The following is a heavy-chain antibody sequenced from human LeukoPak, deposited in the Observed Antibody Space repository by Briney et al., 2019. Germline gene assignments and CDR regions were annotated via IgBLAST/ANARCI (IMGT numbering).Heavy chain of an antibody. CDR3: ARHHAGLYCSSTSCLNWFDP. Sequence: PSETLSLTCTVSGGSISSSSYYWGWIRQPPGKGLEWNGSIYYSGSTYYNPSLKSRVTISVDTSKNQFSLKLSSVTAADTAVYYCARHHAGLYCSSTSCLNWFDPWGQGTLVTVSS. CDR1: GGSISSSSYY. CDR2: IYYSGST. D-gene: IGHD2-2*01. V-gene: IGHV4-39*01. J-gene: IGHJ5*02.